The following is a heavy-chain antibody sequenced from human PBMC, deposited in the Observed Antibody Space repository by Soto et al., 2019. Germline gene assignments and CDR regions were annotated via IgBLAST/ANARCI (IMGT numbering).Heavy chain of an antibody. CDR2: ISASGGST. J-gene: IGHJ6*02. D-gene: IGHD2-15*01. CDR3: GKGSAATNYFYYATDV. CDR1: GSTFGIHA. V-gene: IGHV3-23*01. Sequence: GGSLRLSCAASGSTFGIHAMIWVRQAPGKGLEWVSFISASGGSTYYADSVKGRFTISRDNSKKTLYLQMNSLSGEDTAVYYCGKGSAATNYFYYATDVWGQGTTVTVSS.